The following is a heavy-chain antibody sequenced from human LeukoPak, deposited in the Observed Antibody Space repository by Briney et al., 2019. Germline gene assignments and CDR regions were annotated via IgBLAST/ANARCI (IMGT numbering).Heavy chain of an antibody. CDR3: AMGGYCSSTSCYNWFDP. V-gene: IGHV4-30-2*01. CDR2: IYHSGST. CDR1: GGSISSGGYY. J-gene: IGHJ5*02. Sequence: SETLSLTCTVSGGSISSGGYYWSWIRQPPGKGLEWIGYIYHSGSTYYNPSLKSRVTIPVDRSKNQFSLKLSSVTAADTAVYYCAMGGYCSSTSCYNWFDPWGQGTLVTVSS. D-gene: IGHD2-2*01.